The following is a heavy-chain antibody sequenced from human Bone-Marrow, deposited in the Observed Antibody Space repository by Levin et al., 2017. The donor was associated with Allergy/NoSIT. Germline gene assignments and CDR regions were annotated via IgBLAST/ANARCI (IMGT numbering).Heavy chain of an antibody. CDR1: GFSFSSQA. V-gene: IGHV3-30*18. Sequence: PGGSLRLSCAASGFSFSSQAMHWVRQAPGRGLEWVAIISKDESNKYYADSVEGRFTISRDNARNTLYLQMNNLRPEDTAVYYCAKPKYIGELTNFDYWGQGTLVTVSS. J-gene: IGHJ4*02. D-gene: IGHD3-10*01. CDR3: AKPKYIGELTNFDY. CDR2: ISKDESNK.